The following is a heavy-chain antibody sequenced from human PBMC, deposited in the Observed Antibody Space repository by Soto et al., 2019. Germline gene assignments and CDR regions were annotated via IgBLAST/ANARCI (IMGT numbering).Heavy chain of an antibody. CDR1: GGSISSGGYY. Sequence: SETLSLTCTVSGGSISSGGYYWSWIRQHPGKGLEWIGYIYYSGSTYYNPSLKSRVTISVDTSKNQFSLKLSSVTAADTAVYYCAGDETYYYDSSGMAVYWGQGTLVTVSS. V-gene: IGHV4-31*03. D-gene: IGHD3-22*01. CDR3: AGDETYYYDSSGMAVY. J-gene: IGHJ4*02. CDR2: IYYSGST.